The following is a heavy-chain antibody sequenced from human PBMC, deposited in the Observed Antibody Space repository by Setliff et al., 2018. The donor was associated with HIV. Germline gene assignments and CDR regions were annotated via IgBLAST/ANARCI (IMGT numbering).Heavy chain of an antibody. Sequence: PSETLSLTCAVSGGSISSFTWSWIRQPAGKGLEWIGRIYTSGSTNYNPSLESRVTISIDTSNKQFSLQLSSVTAADTAIYYCARLNWGPWGPGTLVTVTS. V-gene: IGHV4-4*07. CDR2: IYTSGST. J-gene: IGHJ5*02. CDR3: ARLNWGP. CDR1: GGSISSFT. D-gene: IGHD7-27*01.